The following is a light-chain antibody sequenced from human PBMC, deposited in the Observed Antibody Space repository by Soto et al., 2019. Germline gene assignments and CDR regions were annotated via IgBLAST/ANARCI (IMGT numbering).Light chain of an antibody. Sequence: DIQMTQSPSSLSAYGGDRVTITCRAGQDINIYLAWYQQKPGKVPKLLISAASTLQSGVPSRFSGSGSGTDFTLTISSLQPEDVATYYCQKYDGAPLTFGGGTKVEIK. J-gene: IGKJ4*01. V-gene: IGKV1-27*01. CDR2: AAS. CDR3: QKYDGAPLT. CDR1: QDINIY.